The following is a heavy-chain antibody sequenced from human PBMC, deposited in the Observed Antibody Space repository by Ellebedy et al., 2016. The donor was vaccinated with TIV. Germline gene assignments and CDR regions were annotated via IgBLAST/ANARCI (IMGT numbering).Heavy chain of an antibody. V-gene: IGHV3-48*02. D-gene: IGHD6-19*01. Sequence: GGFLRLSCAASRLTFSSYPMNWVRQAPGKGLEWVSYISSSSSTIYYADSVKGRFTISRDNAKNSLFLQMNSLRDEDTAVYYCARESSVAGDYGMDVWGQGTTVTVSS. CDR2: ISSSSSTI. CDR1: RLTFSSYP. J-gene: IGHJ6*02. CDR3: ARESSVAGDYGMDV.